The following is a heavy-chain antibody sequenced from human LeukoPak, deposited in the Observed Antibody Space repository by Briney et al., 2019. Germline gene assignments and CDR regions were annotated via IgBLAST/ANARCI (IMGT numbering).Heavy chain of an antibody. V-gene: IGHV1-46*01. D-gene: IGHD2-21*02. CDR1: GYTFTSYY. CDR2: INPSGGNT. J-gene: IGHJ5*02. CDR3: AADLYCGGDCQGRGTTFDP. Sequence: EASVKVSCKASGYTFTSYYMHWVRQAPGQGLEWMGIINPSGGNTNYAQKFQERVTITRDMSTSTAYMELSSLRSEDTAVYYCAADLYCGGDCQGRGTTFDPWGQGTLVTVSS.